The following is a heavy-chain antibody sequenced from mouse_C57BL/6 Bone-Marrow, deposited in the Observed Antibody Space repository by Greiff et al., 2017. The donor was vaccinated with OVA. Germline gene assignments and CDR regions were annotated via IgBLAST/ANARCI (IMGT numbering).Heavy chain of an antibody. Sequence: VQLQQSGAELVRPGASVKLSCTASGFNIKDDYMHWVKQRPEQGLEWIGWIDPENGDTEYASKFQGKATITADTSSNTADLQLSSLTSEDTAVYYCTTPIYYGKPWGQGTLVTVSA. V-gene: IGHV14-4*01. CDR2: IDPENGDT. CDR1: GFNIKDDY. D-gene: IGHD2-1*01. J-gene: IGHJ3*01. CDR3: TTPIYYGKP.